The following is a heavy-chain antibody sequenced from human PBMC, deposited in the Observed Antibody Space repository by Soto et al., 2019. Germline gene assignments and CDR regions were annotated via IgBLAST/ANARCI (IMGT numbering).Heavy chain of an antibody. J-gene: IGHJ6*02. CDR3: ARDDSNYNYYYGMDV. V-gene: IGHV3-33*01. CDR2: IWYDGSNK. CDR1: GFTFSSYG. D-gene: IGHD4-4*01. Sequence: QVQLVESGGGVVQPGRSLRLSCAASGFTFSSYGMHWVRQAPGKGLEWVAVIWYDGSNKYYADSVKGQFTISRDNSKNTLYLQMNSLRAEDTAVYYCARDDSNYNYYYGMDVWGQGTTVTVSS.